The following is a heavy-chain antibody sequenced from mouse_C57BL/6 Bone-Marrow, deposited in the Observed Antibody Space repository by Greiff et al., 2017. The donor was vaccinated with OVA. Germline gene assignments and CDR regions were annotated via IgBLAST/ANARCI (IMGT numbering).Heavy chain of an antibody. CDR2: INYDGSST. D-gene: IGHD1-1*02. CDR3: ARDGGSYLDY. J-gene: IGHJ2*01. CDR1: GFTFSDYY. V-gene: IGHV5-16*01. Sequence: EVQVVESEGGLVQPGSSMKLSCTASGFTFSDYYMAWVRQVPEKGLEWVANINYDGSSTYYLDSLKSRFIISRDNAKNILYLQMSSLKSEDTATYYCARDGGSYLDYWGQGTTLTVSS.